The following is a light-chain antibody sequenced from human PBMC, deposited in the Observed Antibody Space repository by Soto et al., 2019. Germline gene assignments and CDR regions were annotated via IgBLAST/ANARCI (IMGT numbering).Light chain of an antibody. CDR1: SSDIGDSNY. Sequence: QSALTQPRSVSGSPGQSVTISCTGTSSDIGDSNYVSWYQQHPGKAPKLMIYEVSNRPSGVSNRFSGSKSGNTASLTISGLQAEDEADYYCSSYTSSSTLGVVFGGGTKLTVL. CDR3: SSYTSSSTLGVV. CDR2: EVS. V-gene: IGLV2-14*01. J-gene: IGLJ2*01.